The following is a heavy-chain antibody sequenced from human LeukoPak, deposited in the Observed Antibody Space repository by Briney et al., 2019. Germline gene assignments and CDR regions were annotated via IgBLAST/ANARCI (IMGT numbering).Heavy chain of an antibody. J-gene: IGHJ4*02. D-gene: IGHD2-15*01. V-gene: IGHV3-7*03. CDR3: ARASAVVAATPTVFDY. CDR2: IKQDGSEK. CDR1: GFTFSSYW. Sequence: AGGSLRLSCAASGFTFSSYWMSWVRQAPGKGLEWVANIKQDGSEKYYVDSVKGRFTISRDNAKNSLYLQMNSLRAEDTAVYYCARASAVVAATPTVFDYWGQGTLVTVSS.